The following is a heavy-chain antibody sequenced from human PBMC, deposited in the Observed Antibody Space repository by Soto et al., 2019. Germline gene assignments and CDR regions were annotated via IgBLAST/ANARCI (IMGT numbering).Heavy chain of an antibody. J-gene: IGHJ4*02. Sequence: SETLSLTCTVSGDSISSYYCMWIRQPPGKGLESIGYLYYGRSANYNPSLKSRVTLSVDTSTNQCSLTLSSMTAADTAVYYCTVWGLGNDFGAAWGQGILVTVSS. CDR2: LYYGRSA. CDR3: TVWGLGNDFGAA. V-gene: IGHV4-59*01. D-gene: IGHD3-16*01. CDR1: GDSISSYY.